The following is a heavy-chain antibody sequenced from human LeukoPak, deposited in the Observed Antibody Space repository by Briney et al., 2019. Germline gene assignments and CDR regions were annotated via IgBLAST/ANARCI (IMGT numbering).Heavy chain of an antibody. J-gene: IGHJ4*02. V-gene: IGHV3-30*02. CDR3: AKDYVAAAGIPPIDY. Sequence: GGSLRLSCAASGFTFSGYGMHWVRQAPGKGLEWVAFIRYDGSNRYYADSVKGRFTISRGNSKNTLYLQMNSLRAEDTAVYYCAKDYVAAAGIPPIDYWGQGTLVTVSS. CDR1: GFTFSGYG. D-gene: IGHD6-13*01. CDR2: IRYDGSNR.